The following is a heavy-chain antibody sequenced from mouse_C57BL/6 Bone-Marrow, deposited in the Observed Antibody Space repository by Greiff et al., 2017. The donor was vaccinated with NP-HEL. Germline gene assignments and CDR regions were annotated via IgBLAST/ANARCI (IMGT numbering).Heavy chain of an antibody. CDR2: ISYDGSN. Sequence: EVKLQESGPGLVKPSQSLSLTCSVTGYSITSGYYWNWIRQFPGNQLEWMGYISYDGSNNYNPSLKNRISITRDTSKNQFFLKLNSVTTEDTATYYCASGWLLRNYAMDYWGQGTSVTVSS. J-gene: IGHJ4*01. V-gene: IGHV3-6*01. CDR3: ASGWLLRNYAMDY. CDR1: GYSITSGYY. D-gene: IGHD2-3*01.